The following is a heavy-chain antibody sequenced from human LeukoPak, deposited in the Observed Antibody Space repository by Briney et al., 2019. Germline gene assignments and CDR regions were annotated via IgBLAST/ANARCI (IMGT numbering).Heavy chain of an antibody. CDR1: GFTFSSYG. D-gene: IGHD5-18*01. Sequence: PGGSLRLSCAASGFTFSSYGMHWVRQAPGKGLEWVAVISYDGSNKYYADSVKGRFTISRDNSKNTLYLQMNSLRAEDTAVYYCARGGRTAMAIDYWGQGTLVTVSS. J-gene: IGHJ4*02. CDR2: ISYDGSNK. V-gene: IGHV3-30*03. CDR3: ARGGRTAMAIDY.